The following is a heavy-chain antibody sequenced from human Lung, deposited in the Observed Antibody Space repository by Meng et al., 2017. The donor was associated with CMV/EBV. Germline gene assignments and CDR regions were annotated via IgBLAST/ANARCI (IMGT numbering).Heavy chain of an antibody. D-gene: IGHD6-13*01. CDR2: INQDGSQK. CDR1: GFTFSSHW. CDR3: ARVAAAGRGMDV. V-gene: IGHV3-7*04. Sequence: SXAASGFTFSSHWMTWVRQAPGKGLEWVANINQDGSQKNYVDSVKGRFTISRDNAKNSLFLQMNSLRAEDTAVYYCARVAAAGRGMDVWGQGTTVTVS. J-gene: IGHJ6*02.